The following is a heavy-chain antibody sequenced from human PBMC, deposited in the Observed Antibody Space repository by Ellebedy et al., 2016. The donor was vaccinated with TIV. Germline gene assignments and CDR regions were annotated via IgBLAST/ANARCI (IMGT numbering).Heavy chain of an antibody. CDR3: AKDHSYYQRPGFFDL. D-gene: IGHD2/OR15-2a*01. Sequence: GESLKISCAASGFTFSSYAMSWVRQAPGKGLEWVSAVNGGGDSTYYGDSVKGRFTISRDNFKNTVFLQMTSVRAEDTAVYYCAKDHSYYQRPGFFDLWGRGTLVTVSS. V-gene: IGHV3-23*01. CDR2: VNGGGDST. J-gene: IGHJ2*01. CDR1: GFTFSSYA.